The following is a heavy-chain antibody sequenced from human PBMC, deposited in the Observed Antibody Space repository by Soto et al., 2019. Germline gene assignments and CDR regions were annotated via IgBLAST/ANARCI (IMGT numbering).Heavy chain of an antibody. D-gene: IGHD2-21*01. J-gene: IGHJ2*01. CDR1: GFTFTDYY. CDR2: ISSSGSTI. CDR3: ARVDWGRDSDWYFDL. V-gene: IGHV3-11*01. Sequence: QVQLVESGGGLVKPGGSLRLSCAASGFTFTDYYMSWIRQAPGKGLERVSYISSSGSTIYHADSVKGRFTISRDNAKNSVYLQMNSLSAEDTAVYYCARVDWGRDSDWYFDLWGRGTLVAVSS.